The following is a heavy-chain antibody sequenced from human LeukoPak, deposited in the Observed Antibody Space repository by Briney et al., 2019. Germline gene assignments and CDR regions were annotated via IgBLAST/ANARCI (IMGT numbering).Heavy chain of an antibody. D-gene: IGHD5-18*01. V-gene: IGHV3-33*01. CDR1: GFTFSSYG. Sequence: GGSLRLSCAASGFTFSSYGMHWVRQAPGKGLEWVAVIWYDGSNKYYADSVKGRFTISRDYSKNTLYLQMNSLRAEDTAVYYCARGGGYSYGYGDYFDYWGQGTLVSVSS. CDR3: ARGGGYSYGYGDYFDY. CDR2: IWYDGSNK. J-gene: IGHJ4*02.